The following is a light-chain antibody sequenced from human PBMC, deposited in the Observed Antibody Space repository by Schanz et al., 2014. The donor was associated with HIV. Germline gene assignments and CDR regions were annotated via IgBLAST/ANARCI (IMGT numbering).Light chain of an antibody. J-gene: IGLJ2*01. Sequence: QSVLTQPPSVSGAPGQRVTISCTGSSSNPGAGFGVHSYQQLPGTAPKLLIYGNRNRPSGVPARFSGSKSGTSASLAITGLQAEDEADYYCLSYAGNKNVIFGGGTKLTVL. V-gene: IGLV1-40*01. CDR3: LSYAGNKNVI. CDR1: SSNPGAGFG. CDR2: GNR.